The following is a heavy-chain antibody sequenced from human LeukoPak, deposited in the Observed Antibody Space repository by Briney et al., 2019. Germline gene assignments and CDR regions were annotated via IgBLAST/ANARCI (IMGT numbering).Heavy chain of an antibody. D-gene: IGHD2/OR15-2a*01. V-gene: IGHV4-61*02. Sequence: SQTLSLTCTVSGGSISSGSYYWSSIRQPAGKGLESIGRFYTSGSTNYNPSHKSRVTISVDTSKNQFSLKLSPVAAADTAVYYRARDKGPWGILNYYYYYMDVWGKGTTVTVSS. J-gene: IGHJ6*03. CDR2: FYTSGST. CDR3: ARDKGPWGILNYYYYYMDV. CDR1: GGSISSGSYY.